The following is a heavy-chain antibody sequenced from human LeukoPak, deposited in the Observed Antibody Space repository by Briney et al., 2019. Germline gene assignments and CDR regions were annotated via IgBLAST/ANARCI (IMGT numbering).Heavy chain of an antibody. V-gene: IGHV3-48*01. D-gene: IGHD3-22*01. CDR3: ARDDSGHEEFFDA. CDR1: GFTFNRYS. CDR2: IGSRSGTV. J-gene: IGHJ4*02. Sequence: TGGSLRLSCAASGFTFNRYSMNWVRQAPGKGLEWVSYIGSRSGTVYYADPVKGRFTISRDNDKNSLYLQMNSLRAEDTAVYYCARDDSGHEEFFDAWGQGTRVTVSS.